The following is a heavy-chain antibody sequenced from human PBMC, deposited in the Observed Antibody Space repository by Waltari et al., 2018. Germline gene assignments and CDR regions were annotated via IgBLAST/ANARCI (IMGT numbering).Heavy chain of an antibody. CDR2: MSVSGSTI. CDR1: GFTFSDYY. D-gene: IGHD3-22*01. V-gene: IGHV3-11*01. J-gene: IGHJ5*01. CDR3: AGKAAYDNSGYYVHNWFDS. Sequence: QVQLVESGGGLVKPGGSLRLSCAASGFTFSDYYMSWIRQAPGKGLAWISYMSVSGSTIYYADSVKGRFTISRDDAKNSLYLQMNSLRAEDTAVYFCAGKAAYDNSGYYVHNWFDSWGQGTLVTVSS.